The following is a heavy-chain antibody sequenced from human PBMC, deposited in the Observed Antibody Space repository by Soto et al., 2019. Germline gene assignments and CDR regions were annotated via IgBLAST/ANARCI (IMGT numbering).Heavy chain of an antibody. Sequence: PGGSLGLSCAASGFTFNSYAMSWARQAPGKGLEWVSAISGSGGSTYYADSVKGRFTISRDNSKNTLYLQMNSLRAEDTAVYYCAYSSSWFTAFDIWGQGTMVT. D-gene: IGHD6-13*01. CDR3: AYSSSWFTAFDI. V-gene: IGHV3-23*01. CDR1: GFTFNSYA. CDR2: ISGSGGST. J-gene: IGHJ3*02.